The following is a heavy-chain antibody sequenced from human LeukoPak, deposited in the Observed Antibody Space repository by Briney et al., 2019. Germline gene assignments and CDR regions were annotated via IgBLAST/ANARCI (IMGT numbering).Heavy chain of an antibody. Sequence: SQTLSLTCTVSGGSISSGGYYWSWIRQHPGKGLEWIGYIYYSVSTYYNPSLQSRVTISVDTSKNQFSLKLSSVTAADTAVYYCASRRSSGVCDYWGQGTLVTVSS. J-gene: IGHJ4*02. D-gene: IGHD2-8*01. CDR2: IYYSVST. CDR3: ASRRSSGVCDY. V-gene: IGHV4-31*03. CDR1: GGSISSGGYY.